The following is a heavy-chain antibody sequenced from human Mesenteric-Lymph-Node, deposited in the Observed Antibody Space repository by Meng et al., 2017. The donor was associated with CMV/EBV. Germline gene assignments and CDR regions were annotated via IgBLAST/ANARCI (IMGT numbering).Heavy chain of an antibody. Sequence: SETLSLTCTVSGGSISSYYWSWIRQPPGKGLEWIGYIYYSGSTNYNPSLKSRVTTSVDTSKNQFSLKLSSVTAADTAVYYCAREDCSGSSCGGAFDIWGQGTMVTVSS. D-gene: IGHD2-15*01. CDR2: IYYSGST. J-gene: IGHJ3*02. V-gene: IGHV4-59*12. CDR1: GGSISSYY. CDR3: AREDCSGSSCGGAFDI.